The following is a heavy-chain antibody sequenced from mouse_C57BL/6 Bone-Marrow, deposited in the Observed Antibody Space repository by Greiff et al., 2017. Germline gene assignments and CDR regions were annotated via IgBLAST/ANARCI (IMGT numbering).Heavy chain of an antibody. CDR2: IDPSDSYT. CDR3: ARGTAQATSLYYFDY. Sequence: QVQLKQPGAELVRPGTSVKLSCKASGYTFTSYWMHWVKQRPGQGLEWIGVIDPSDSYTNYNQKFKGKATLTVDTSSSTAYMQLSGLTSEDSAVYYCARGTAQATSLYYFDYWGQGTTLTVSS. D-gene: IGHD3-2*02. J-gene: IGHJ2*01. V-gene: IGHV1-59*01. CDR1: GYTFTSYW.